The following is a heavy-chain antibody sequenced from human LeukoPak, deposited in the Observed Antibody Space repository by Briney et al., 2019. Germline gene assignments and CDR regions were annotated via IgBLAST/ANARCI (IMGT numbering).Heavy chain of an antibody. D-gene: IGHD5-18*01. Sequence: GGSLRLSCSASGFTFSSYGIHWVRQAPGKGLEWVAFTRYDGSNEYYSDSVKGRFTISRDNSRNTVHLQINSLRADDTAVYYCAKDSTWIQLEGYFDYWGQGTLVTVSS. CDR3: AKDSTWIQLEGYFDY. J-gene: IGHJ4*02. CDR1: GFTFSSYG. CDR2: TRYDGSNE. V-gene: IGHV3-30*02.